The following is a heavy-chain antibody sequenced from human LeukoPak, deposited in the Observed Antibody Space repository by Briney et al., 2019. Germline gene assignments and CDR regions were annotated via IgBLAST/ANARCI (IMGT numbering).Heavy chain of an antibody. CDR2: ISGGGGST. J-gene: IGHJ6*02. CDR3: AKYGSGYPYYYGMDV. D-gene: IGHD6-19*01. V-gene: IGHV3-23*01. CDR1: GFTFSIYG. Sequence: GGSLRLSCAASGFTFSIYGMSWVRQAPGKGLEWVSSISGGGGSTSYADSVKGRFTTSRDNSRNTLYLQMNSLRAEDTAVYYCAKYGSGYPYYYGMDVWGQGTTVTVSS.